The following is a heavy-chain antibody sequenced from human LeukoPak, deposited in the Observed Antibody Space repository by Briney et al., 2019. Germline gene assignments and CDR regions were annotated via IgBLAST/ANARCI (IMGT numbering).Heavy chain of an antibody. J-gene: IGHJ4*02. CDR1: GFTFSSYS. V-gene: IGHV3-21*01. CDR3: ARGPWYYDSSGYFDY. Sequence: GGSLRLSCAASGFTFSSYSMNWVRQAPGKGLEWVSSISSSSSSYIYYADSVKGRFTISRDNAKNSLYLQMNSLRAEDTAVYYCARGPWYYDSSGYFDYWGQGTLVTVSS. D-gene: IGHD3-22*01. CDR2: ISSSSSSYI.